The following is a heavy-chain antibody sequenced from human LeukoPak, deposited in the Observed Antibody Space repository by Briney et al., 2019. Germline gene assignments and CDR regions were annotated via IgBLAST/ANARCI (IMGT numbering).Heavy chain of an antibody. V-gene: IGHV1-2*02. CDR3: ARETYSTPRNYYGMDV. Sequence: ASVKVSCKASGYTFTGYYMHWVRQAPGQGLEWMGWINPNSGGTNYAQKFQGRVTMTMDTSISTAYMELSRLRSDDTAVYYCARETYSTPRNYYGMDVWGQGTTVTVSS. CDR2: INPNSGGT. CDR1: GYTFTGYY. J-gene: IGHJ6*02. D-gene: IGHD2-2*01.